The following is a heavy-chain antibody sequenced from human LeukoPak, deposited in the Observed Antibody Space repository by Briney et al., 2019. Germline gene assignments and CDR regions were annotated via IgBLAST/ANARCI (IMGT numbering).Heavy chain of an antibody. CDR1: GGSFSGYY. Sequence: RPSETLSLTCAVYGGSFSGYYWSWIRQPPGKGLEWIGEINHSGSTNYNPSLNSRVTISVDTSKNQFSLKLSSVTAADTAVYYCARGRLSSRYCSSTSCYRESYWGQGTLVTVSS. CDR3: ARGRLSSRYCSSTSCYRESY. J-gene: IGHJ4*02. D-gene: IGHD2-2*01. V-gene: IGHV4-34*01. CDR2: INHSGST.